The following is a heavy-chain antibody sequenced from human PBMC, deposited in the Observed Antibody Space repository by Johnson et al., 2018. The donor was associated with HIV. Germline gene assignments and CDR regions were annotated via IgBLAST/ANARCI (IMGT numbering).Heavy chain of an antibody. CDR1: GFTFSSYD. Sequence: VQLVESGGGVVQPGGSLRLSCAASGFTFSSYDMHWVREATGKGLEWVSAICTAGDTYYPGSVKGRFSISRDNSKNTLYLQMNSPRVEDTAVYHCARVRSGRENAFDIWGQGTMVTVSS. CDR2: ICTAGDT. V-gene: IGHV3-13*01. D-gene: IGHD1-26*01. J-gene: IGHJ3*02. CDR3: ARVRSGRENAFDI.